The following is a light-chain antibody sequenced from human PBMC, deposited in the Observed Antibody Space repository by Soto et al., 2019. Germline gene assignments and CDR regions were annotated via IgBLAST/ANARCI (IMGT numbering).Light chain of an antibody. CDR3: QQTYRTPLT. CDR1: QGISSW. J-gene: IGKJ4*01. CDR2: AAS. Sequence: DVKMAQSRSSGSASVGDRGPITLRTSQGISSWLAWYQQKPGKAPKLLIYAASTLQSGVPWRFNGKFSRTDFTLTISRLKPEDFSTYYCQQTYRTPLTFGGGTKVDIK. V-gene: IGKV1-12*01.